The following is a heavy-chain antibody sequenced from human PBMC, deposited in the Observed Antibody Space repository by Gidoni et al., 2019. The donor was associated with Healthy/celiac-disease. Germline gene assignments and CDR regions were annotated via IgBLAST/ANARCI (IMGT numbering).Heavy chain of an antibody. V-gene: IGHV4-61*02. Sequence: QVQLQESGPGLVKPSQTLSLTCTVSGGSISSGSYYWSWIRQPAGKGLEWIGRIYTSGSTNYNPSLKSRVTISVDTSKNQFSLKLSSVTAADTAVYYCARDRAPAAIPGQFDYWGQGTLVTVSS. CDR3: ARDRAPAAIPGQFDY. CDR1: GGSISSGSYY. J-gene: IGHJ4*02. CDR2: IYTSGST. D-gene: IGHD2-2*02.